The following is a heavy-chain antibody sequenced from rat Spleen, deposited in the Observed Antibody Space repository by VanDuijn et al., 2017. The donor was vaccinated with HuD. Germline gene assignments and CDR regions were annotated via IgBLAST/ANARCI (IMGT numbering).Heavy chain of an antibody. V-gene: IGHV5-25*01. J-gene: IGHJ4*01. CDR1: GFTFSNYD. D-gene: IGHD1-5*01. CDR3: ARLGTGMDA. Sequence: EVQLVESGGGLVQPGRSLKLSCAASGFTFSNYDMAWVRQAPTKGLEWVASICTSGGSTYYRDSVTGRFTVSRDNAKSTLYLQMDSLRSEDTATFSCARLGTGMDAWGQGASVTVSS. CDR2: ICTSGGST.